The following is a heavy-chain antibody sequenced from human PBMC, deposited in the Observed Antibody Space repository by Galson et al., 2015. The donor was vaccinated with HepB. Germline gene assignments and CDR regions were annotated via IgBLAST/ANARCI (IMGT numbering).Heavy chain of an antibody. D-gene: IGHD6-6*01. V-gene: IGHV1-46*01. CDR3: AREGDGYSSSVWFDP. CDR2: INPSGGST. Sequence: SVKVSCKASGYTFTSYYMRWVRQAPGQGLEWMGIINPSGGSTSYAQKFQGRVTMTRDTSTSTVYMELSSLRSEDTAVYYCAREGDGYSSSVWFDPWGQGTLVTVSS. J-gene: IGHJ5*02. CDR1: GYTFTSYY.